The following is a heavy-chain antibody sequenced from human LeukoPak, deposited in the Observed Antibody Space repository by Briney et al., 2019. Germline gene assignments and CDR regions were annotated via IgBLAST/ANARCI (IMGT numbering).Heavy chain of an antibody. D-gene: IGHD6-19*01. V-gene: IGHV1-46*01. J-gene: IGHJ4*02. CDR2: INPSGGST. CDR1: GYTFTSYY. Sequence: ASVKVSCKASGYTFTSYYMHWVRQAPGQGLEWMGIINPSGGSTSYAQKFQGRVTMTRDTSISTAYMELSRLRSDDTAVYYCARVDRLKQWLGHDYWGQGTLVTVSS. CDR3: ARVDRLKQWLGHDY.